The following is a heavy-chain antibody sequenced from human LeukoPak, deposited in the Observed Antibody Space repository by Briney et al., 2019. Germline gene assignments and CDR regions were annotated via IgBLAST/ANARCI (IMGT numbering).Heavy chain of an antibody. J-gene: IGHJ5*02. CDR3: ARAGTTAVTLQTYNWFDP. V-gene: IGHV4-59*01. Sequence: SETLSLTCTVSGGSISSYYWSWIRQPPGKGLEWIGYIYYSGSTNYNPSLKSRVTISVDTSKNQFSLKLSSVTAADTAVYYCARAGTTAVTLQTYNWFDPWGQGTLVTVSS. D-gene: IGHD4-23*01. CDR1: GGSISSYY. CDR2: IYYSGST.